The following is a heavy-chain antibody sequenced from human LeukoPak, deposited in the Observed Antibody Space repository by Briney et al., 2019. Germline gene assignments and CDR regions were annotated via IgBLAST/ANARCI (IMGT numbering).Heavy chain of an antibody. Sequence: SETLSLTCTVSGGSISSYYWSWIRQPPGKGLEWIGYIYYSGSTNYNPSLKSRVTISVDTSKNQFSLKLSSVTAADTAVYYCARRYCSGGSCYSSLDYWGQGTLVTVSS. CDR2: IYYSGST. CDR1: GGSISSYY. D-gene: IGHD2-15*01. CDR3: ARRYCSGGSCYSSLDY. J-gene: IGHJ4*02. V-gene: IGHV4-59*08.